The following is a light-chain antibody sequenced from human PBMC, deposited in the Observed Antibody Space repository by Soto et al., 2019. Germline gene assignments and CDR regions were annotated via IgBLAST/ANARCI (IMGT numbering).Light chain of an antibody. CDR1: SSDVGGYNA. Sequence: QSVLTQPASLSGFPGQSITISCTGTSSDVGGYNAVSWYQQHPGKAPKLMIYDVTNRPSGASNRFSGSKSGNTASLTISGLQAEDEADYYCGSYATGGAYVFGTGTKVTVL. V-gene: IGLV2-14*01. CDR3: GSYATGGAYV. J-gene: IGLJ1*01. CDR2: DVT.